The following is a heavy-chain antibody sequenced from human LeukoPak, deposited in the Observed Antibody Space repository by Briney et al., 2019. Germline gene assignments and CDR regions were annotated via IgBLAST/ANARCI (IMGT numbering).Heavy chain of an antibody. D-gene: IGHD6-19*01. CDR3: ARVRSGYSSGWYIADAFDI. CDR2: IIPIFGTA. Sequence: SVKVSCKASGGTFSSYSISWVRQDPGQGLEWMGGIIPIFGTANYAQKFQGRVTITADESTSTAYMELSSLRSEDTAVYYCARVRSGYSSGWYIADAFDIWGQGTMVTVSS. J-gene: IGHJ3*02. CDR1: GGTFSSYS. V-gene: IGHV1-69*13.